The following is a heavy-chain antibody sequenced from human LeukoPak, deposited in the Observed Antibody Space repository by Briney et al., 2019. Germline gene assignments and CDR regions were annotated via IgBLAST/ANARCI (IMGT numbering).Heavy chain of an antibody. CDR2: ISAYNGNT. J-gene: IGHJ6*03. CDR3: ARAPYCTNGVCYPNPFYYYYMDV. Sequence: ASVKVSCKASGYSFTSHGISWVRQAPGQGLEWMGWISAYNGNTNYAQKLQGRVTMTTDTSTSTAYMELRSLRPDDTAVYYCARAPYCTNGVCYPNPFYYYYMDVWGKGTTVTVSS. D-gene: IGHD2-8*01. CDR1: GYSFTSHG. V-gene: IGHV1-18*01.